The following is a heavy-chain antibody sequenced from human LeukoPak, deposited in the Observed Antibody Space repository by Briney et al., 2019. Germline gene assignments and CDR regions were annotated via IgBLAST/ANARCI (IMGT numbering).Heavy chain of an antibody. D-gene: IGHD3-3*01. V-gene: IGHV3-30*02. CDR3: VRDQGECPGSRCYLRFLEY. J-gene: IGHJ4*02. CDR2: VRYDQSAT. CDR1: GFNFSIYG. Sequence: GGSLRLSCAASGFNFSIYGMHWVRQAPGKGLEWVTFVRYDQSATVYADSVQGRFAISRDNSKNTVYLQMNSLRVEDTALYFCVRDQGECPGSRCYLRFLEYWGQGTLVIVSS.